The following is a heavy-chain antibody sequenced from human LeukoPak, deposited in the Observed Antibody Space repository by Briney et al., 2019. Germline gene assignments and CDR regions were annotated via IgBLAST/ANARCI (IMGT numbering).Heavy chain of an antibody. Sequence: AGGSLRLSCAASGFTVSSNYMSWVRQAPGKGLEWVSSISSSSSYIYYADSVKGRFTISRDNAKNSLYLQMNSLRAEDTAVYYCARGEGVPAASDYWGQGTLVTVSS. CDR3: ARGEGVPAASDY. V-gene: IGHV3-21*01. D-gene: IGHD2-2*01. CDR1: GFTVSSNY. CDR2: ISSSSSYI. J-gene: IGHJ4*02.